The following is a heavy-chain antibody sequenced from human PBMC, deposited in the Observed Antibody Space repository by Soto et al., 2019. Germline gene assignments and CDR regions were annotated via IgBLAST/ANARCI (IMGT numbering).Heavy chain of an antibody. CDR3: ARATDYDFSSGYYPDY. V-gene: IGHV1-18*01. Sequence: QVQLVQSGAEVKKPGASVKVSCKASGYTFTSYGISWVRQAPGQGLEWMGWISAYNGNTNYAQKLQGRVTMTTDTSTITAYMELRSLRSYDTAVYYCARATDYDFSSGYYPDYWGQGTLVTVSS. CDR1: GYTFTSYG. J-gene: IGHJ4*02. CDR2: ISAYNGNT. D-gene: IGHD3-3*01.